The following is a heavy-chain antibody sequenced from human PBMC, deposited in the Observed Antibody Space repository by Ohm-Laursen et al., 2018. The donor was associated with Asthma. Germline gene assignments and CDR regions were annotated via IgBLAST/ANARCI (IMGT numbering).Heavy chain of an antibody. CDR1: GYTFSRYS. CDR3: ASGIWSTELY. Sequence: SLRLSCAASGYTFSRYSIHWVRQVPGKGLEWVASISTASTFIYYADSVRGRFTTSRDNAKNSVYLQMNSLRAEDTALYYCASGIWSTELYWGQGTLVTVSS. J-gene: IGHJ4*02. D-gene: IGHD3-10*01. V-gene: IGHV3-21*01. CDR2: ISTASTFI.